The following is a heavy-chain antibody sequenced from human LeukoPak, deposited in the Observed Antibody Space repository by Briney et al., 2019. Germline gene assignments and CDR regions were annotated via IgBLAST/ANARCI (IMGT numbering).Heavy chain of an antibody. CDR2: IYYSGNT. V-gene: IGHV4-39*07. CDR1: GDSIRSSEYY. Sequence: PSETLSLTCTVSGDSIRSSEYYWGWIRQPPGKGLEWIGNIYYSGNTYYNPSLKSRVTISVDTSNNQFSLKLQSVTAADTAVYYCARDTGNSRSGVDCWGQGTLVTVSS. J-gene: IGHJ4*02. CDR3: ARDTGNSRSGVDC. D-gene: IGHD4-23*01.